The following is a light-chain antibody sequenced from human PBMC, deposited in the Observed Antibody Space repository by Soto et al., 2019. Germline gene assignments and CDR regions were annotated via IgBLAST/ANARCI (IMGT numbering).Light chain of an antibody. CDR3: TSYASSGGHNDV. V-gene: IGLV2-14*01. J-gene: IGLJ1*01. CDR2: EVT. Sequence: QSALTPPASMSGSPGQSITISCTGTSNDIGGYDSVSWYQQSPGKVPRLIIYEVTNRPSGISNRFSGSKSGNTASLIISGLEAEDAAVYFCTSYASSGGHNDVFATGTKVTVL. CDR1: SNDIGGYDS.